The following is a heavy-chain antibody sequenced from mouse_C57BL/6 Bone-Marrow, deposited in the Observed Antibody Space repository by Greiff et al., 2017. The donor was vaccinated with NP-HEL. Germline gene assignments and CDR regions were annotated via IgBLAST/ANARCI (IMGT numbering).Heavy chain of an antibody. V-gene: IGHV8-8*01. CDR1: GFSLSTFGLG. Sequence: QVTLKESGPGILQPSQTLSLTCSFSGFSLSTFGLGVGWIRQPSGKGLEWLAHIWWDDDKYYNPALKSRLTISKDTSKNQVFLKIANVDTANTATYYFARIGYGSSYYAMDYWGQGTSVTVSS. CDR3: ARIGYGSSYYAMDY. CDR2: IWWDDDK. J-gene: IGHJ4*01. D-gene: IGHD1-1*01.